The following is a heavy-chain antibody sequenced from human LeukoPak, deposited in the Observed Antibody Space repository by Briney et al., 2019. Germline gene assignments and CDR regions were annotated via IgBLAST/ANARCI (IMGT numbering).Heavy chain of an antibody. Sequence: GGSLRLSCEASGFTFSSYALTWVRQAPGRGLDWVSFISHTSGSTYHADSVKGRFTISRDNSKNTLYLQMNSLRAEDTAVYYCAKALCSGGSCYRFDYWGQGILVTVSS. V-gene: IGHV3-23*01. CDR1: GFTFSSYA. CDR3: AKALCSGGSCYRFDY. CDR2: ISHTSGST. J-gene: IGHJ4*02. D-gene: IGHD2-15*01.